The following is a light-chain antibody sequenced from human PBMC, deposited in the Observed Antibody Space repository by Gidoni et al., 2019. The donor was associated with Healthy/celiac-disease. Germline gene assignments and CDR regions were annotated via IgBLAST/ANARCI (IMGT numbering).Light chain of an antibody. J-gene: IGLJ3*02. CDR3: AAWDDSLNGWV. CDR1: SSHIGSKT. Sequence: QSVLTQPPSSSGTPGPRVTISCSGSSSHIGSKTVNWYQQLPGTAPKRLIYSNNQRPSGVPDRFSGSKSGTSASLAISGLQSEDETNYYCAAWDDSLNGWVFGGGTKLTVL. V-gene: IGLV1-44*01. CDR2: SNN.